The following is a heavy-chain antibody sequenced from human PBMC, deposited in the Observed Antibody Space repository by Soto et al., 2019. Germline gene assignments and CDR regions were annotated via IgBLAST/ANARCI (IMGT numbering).Heavy chain of an antibody. V-gene: IGHV3-30*03. CDR2: ISYDGSNK. CDR1: GFIFSSYG. J-gene: IGHJ4*02. CDR3: VAETYDY. Sequence: QVQLVESGGGVVQPGRSLRLSCAASGFIFSSYGMHWVRQAPGKGLEWVAVISYDGSNKYYADSVKGRFTISRDNSKKTLYLQMNSLRAEDTAVYYCVAETYDYWGQGTLVTVSS.